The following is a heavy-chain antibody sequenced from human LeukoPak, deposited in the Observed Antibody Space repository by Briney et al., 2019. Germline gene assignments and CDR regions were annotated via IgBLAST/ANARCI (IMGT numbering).Heavy chain of an antibody. CDR3: ARQGSAGWTFDF. D-gene: IGHD6-19*01. J-gene: IGHJ4*02. CDR1: GDILSNERAA. Sequence: SQTLSLTCALSGDILSNERAAWKWSRQSPARGVEWLVRRFYRSKGYNDYAVSVKGRIAFSADTPKNQFTLQLNSVTPDDTAVYFCARQGSAGWTFDFWGQGTLVTVSS. CDR2: RFYRSKGYN. V-gene: IGHV6-1*01.